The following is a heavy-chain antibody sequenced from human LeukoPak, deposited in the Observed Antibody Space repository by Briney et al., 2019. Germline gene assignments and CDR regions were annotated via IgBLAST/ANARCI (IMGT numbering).Heavy chain of an antibody. Sequence: SETLSLTCTVSGVSISSSNSYWGWIRQPPGKGLEWIGSIYYSGNTYYNASLKTQVSISIDTSKNQFSLRLTSVTAADTAVYYCARQTGSGLFILPGGQGTLVTVSS. CDR2: IYYSGNT. CDR3: ARQTGSGLFILP. D-gene: IGHD3/OR15-3a*01. J-gene: IGHJ4*02. V-gene: IGHV4-39*01. CDR1: GVSISSSNSY.